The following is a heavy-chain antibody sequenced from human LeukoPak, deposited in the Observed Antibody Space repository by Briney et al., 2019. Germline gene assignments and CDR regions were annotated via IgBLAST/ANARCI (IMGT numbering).Heavy chain of an antibody. V-gene: IGHV4-59*12. D-gene: IGHD6-19*01. Sequence: SETLSLTCTVSDDSITIYYWSWIRQPPGKGLEWIGYIYNTGEITDYSPSLKSRVTISVDTSKNQFSLKLSSVTAADTAVYYCARAGIAVAGLDYWGQGTLVTVSS. J-gene: IGHJ4*02. CDR2: IYNTGEIT. CDR1: DDSITIYY. CDR3: ARAGIAVAGLDY.